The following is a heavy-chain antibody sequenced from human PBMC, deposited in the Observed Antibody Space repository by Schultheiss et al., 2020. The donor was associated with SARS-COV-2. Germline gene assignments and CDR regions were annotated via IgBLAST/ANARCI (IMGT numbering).Heavy chain of an antibody. V-gene: IGHV4-59*08. Sequence: SETLSLTCTVSGGSISSYYWTWIRQPPGKGLEWIGYISYSGSTNYNPSLKSRVITSVDTSKNQFSLKLSSVTAADTAVYYCARRKREWLDHGVDYWGQGTLVTVSS. CDR2: ISYSGST. J-gene: IGHJ4*02. CDR3: ARRKREWLDHGVDY. CDR1: GGSISSYY. D-gene: IGHD6-19*01.